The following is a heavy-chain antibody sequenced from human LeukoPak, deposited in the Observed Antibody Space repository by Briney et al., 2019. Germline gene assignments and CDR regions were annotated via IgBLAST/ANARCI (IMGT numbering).Heavy chain of an antibody. Sequence: SETLSLTCTVSGGSISSYYWSWIRQPAGKGLEWIGRIYTSGSTNYNPSLKSRVTMSVDTSKNQFSLKLSSVTAADTAVYYCARGFSSSWILNNWFDPWGQRTLVTVSS. J-gene: IGHJ5*02. CDR3: ARGFSSSWILNNWFDP. V-gene: IGHV4-4*07. D-gene: IGHD6-13*01. CDR2: IYTSGST. CDR1: GGSISSYY.